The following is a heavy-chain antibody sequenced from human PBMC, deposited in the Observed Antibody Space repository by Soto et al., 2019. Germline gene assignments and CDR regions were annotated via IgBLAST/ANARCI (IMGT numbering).Heavy chain of an antibody. V-gene: IGHV1-69*13. J-gene: IGHJ6*02. CDR3: ARGKDIVLVPAAQYYYYGMDV. CDR1: GGTFSSYA. Sequence: SVKVSCKASGGTFSSYAISWVRQAPGQGLEWMGGIIPIFGTANYAQKFQGRVTITADESTSTAYMELSSLRSEDTAVYYCARGKDIVLVPAAQYYYYGMDVWGQGTTVTVSS. D-gene: IGHD2-2*01. CDR2: IIPIFGTA.